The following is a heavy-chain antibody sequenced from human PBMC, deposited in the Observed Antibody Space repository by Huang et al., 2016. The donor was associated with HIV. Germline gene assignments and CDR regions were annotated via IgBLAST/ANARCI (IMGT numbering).Heavy chain of an antibody. CDR2: ISTHNGDT. Sequence: QVLLVQSGAEVKKPGASVTVSCKASGYTFTTYGLNWVRQAPGQGLEWMGWISTHNGDTKYTPKFQGRVTLTTDTSTSTVYFELRSLRADDTAVYYCARDVFHTSDLPSPDASDIWGQGTMVTVSS. V-gene: IGHV1-18*01. CDR1: GYTFTTYG. D-gene: IGHD6-19*01. CDR3: ARDVFHTSDLPSPDASDI. J-gene: IGHJ3*02.